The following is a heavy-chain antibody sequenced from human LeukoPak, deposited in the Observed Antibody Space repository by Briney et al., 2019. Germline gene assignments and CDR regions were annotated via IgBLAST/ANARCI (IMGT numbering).Heavy chain of an antibody. V-gene: IGHV4-59*01. Sequence: SETLSLTCSVSDVSINSYYWNWIRRPPGKGLEWIGHIYYNGNTNYSPSLKSRVTMSVDTSKNLFSLKVSSVTAADTAVYYCARGRSNYYGMDVWGQGTTVTVSS. CDR2: IYYNGNT. CDR1: DVSINSYY. CDR3: ARGRSNYYGMDV. J-gene: IGHJ6*02. D-gene: IGHD1-26*01.